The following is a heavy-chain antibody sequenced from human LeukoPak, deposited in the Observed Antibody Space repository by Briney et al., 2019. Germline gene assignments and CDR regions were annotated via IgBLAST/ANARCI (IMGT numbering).Heavy chain of an antibody. CDR2: ISAYNGNT. CDR3: ARTPARGWAKNYTFDY. J-gene: IGHJ4*02. V-gene: IGHV1-18*01. D-gene: IGHD3-3*01. CDR1: GYTFTSYG. Sequence: ASVKVSCKASGYTFTSYGISWVRQAPGQGLEWMGWISAYNGNTNYAQKLQGRVTMTTDTSTSTAYMELRSLRSDATAVYYCARTPARGWAKNYTFDYGGREPWSPSPQ.